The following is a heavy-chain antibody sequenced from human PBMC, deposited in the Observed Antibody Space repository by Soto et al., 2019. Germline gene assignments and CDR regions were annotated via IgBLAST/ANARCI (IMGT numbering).Heavy chain of an antibody. CDR2: INPNSGGT. Sequence: ASVSVSCKASGYTFTGYYMHWVRQAPGQGLEWMGWINPNSGGTNYAQKFQGWVTMTRDTSISTAYMELSRLRSDDTAVYYCARVRNYYDSSGSPWFDPWGQGTLVTVSS. CDR1: GYTFTGYY. D-gene: IGHD3-22*01. CDR3: ARVRNYYDSSGSPWFDP. V-gene: IGHV1-2*04. J-gene: IGHJ5*02.